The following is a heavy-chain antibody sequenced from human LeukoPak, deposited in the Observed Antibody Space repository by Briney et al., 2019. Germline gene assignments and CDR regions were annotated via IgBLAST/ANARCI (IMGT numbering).Heavy chain of an antibody. V-gene: IGHV4-34*01. CDR3: ARHVAGYSSRAGAFDI. J-gene: IGHJ3*02. CDR2: INHSGST. Sequence: TSETLSLTCAVYGGSFSGYYWSWIRQPPGKGLEWIGEINHSGSTNYNPSLKSRVTISVDTSKNQFSLKLSSVTAADTAVYYCARHVAGYSSRAGAFDIWGQGTMVTVSS. D-gene: IGHD6-19*01. CDR1: GGSFSGYY.